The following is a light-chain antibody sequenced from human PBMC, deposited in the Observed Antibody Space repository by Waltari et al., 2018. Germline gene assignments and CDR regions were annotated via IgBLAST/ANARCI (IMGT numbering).Light chain of an antibody. CDR1: QSVTRAL. J-gene: IGKJ1*01. V-gene: IGKV3-20*01. Sequence: EILLTQSPGTLSLSPGERATLSCRASQSVTRALAWYQQKPGQAPRLLIYDTSKRATGIPDRFSGSGSGTDFSLTIGRLEPEDFAVYYCQHYVRLPATFGQGTKVEIK. CDR2: DTS. CDR3: QHYVRLPAT.